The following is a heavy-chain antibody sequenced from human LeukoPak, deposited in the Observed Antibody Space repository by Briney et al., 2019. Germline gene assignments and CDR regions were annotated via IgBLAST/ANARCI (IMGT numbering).Heavy chain of an antibody. CDR2: IYYSGST. V-gene: IGHV4-61*05. D-gene: IGHD3-22*01. CDR1: GGSISNTNFY. Sequence: PSETLSLTCSVSGGSISNTNFYWAWIRQPPGKGLEWIGYIYYSGSTNYNPSLKSRVTISVDTSKNQFSLKLSSVTAADTAVYYCAIGDYYDSSGYLLPLDYWGQGTLVTVFS. CDR3: AIGDYYDSSGYLLPLDY. J-gene: IGHJ4*02.